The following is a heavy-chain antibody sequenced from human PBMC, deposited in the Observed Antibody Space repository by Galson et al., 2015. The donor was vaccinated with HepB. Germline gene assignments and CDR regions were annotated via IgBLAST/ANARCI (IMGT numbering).Heavy chain of an antibody. CDR3: AREGKDGSGTYLDY. CDR2: MWSDGSNK. CDR1: GFDFNNCG. Sequence: SLRLSCAASGFDFNNCGMHWVRQAPGKGPEWVAVMWSDGSNKLYADSVKGRLTISRDNSNNMLYLQMNSLGAEDSAVYYCAREGKDGSGTYLDYWGQGTPVTVSS. J-gene: IGHJ4*02. D-gene: IGHD3-10*01. V-gene: IGHV3-33*01.